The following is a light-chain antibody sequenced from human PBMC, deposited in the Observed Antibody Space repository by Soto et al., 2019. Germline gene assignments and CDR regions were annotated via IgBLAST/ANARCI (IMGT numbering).Light chain of an antibody. Sequence: QSALTQPASVSGSPGQSITISCTGTSSDVGTYNYVSWYQQHPGKAPKLMIYEVSNRPSGVSNRFSGSKSGNTASLTISGLQGEDEADYYCSSYTSSSTLVFGGGTKVTVL. J-gene: IGLJ3*02. CDR2: EVS. V-gene: IGLV2-14*01. CDR3: SSYTSSSTLV. CDR1: SSDVGTYNY.